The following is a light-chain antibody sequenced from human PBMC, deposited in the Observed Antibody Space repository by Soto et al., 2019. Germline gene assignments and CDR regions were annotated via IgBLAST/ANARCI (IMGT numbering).Light chain of an antibody. CDR1: STNVGSSNF. V-gene: IGLV2-23*01. CDR2: DGS. Sequence: QSALTQPASVSGSPGQSITISCTGNSTNVGSSNFVSWYQQYPGKAPRLVIYDGSKRPSGVSIRFSGSKSGNTASLTISGLQTEDEADYYFCSYAGTNTWVFGGGTKLTVL. J-gene: IGLJ2*01. CDR3: CSYAGTNTWV.